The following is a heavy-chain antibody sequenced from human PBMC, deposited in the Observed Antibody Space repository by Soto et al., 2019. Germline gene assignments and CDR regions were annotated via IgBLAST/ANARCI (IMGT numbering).Heavy chain of an antibody. J-gene: IGHJ4*02. CDR3: ARAAVAGRSFFDY. CDR2: IYHSGST. V-gene: IGHV4-4*02. D-gene: IGHD6-19*01. CDR1: GGSISSSNW. Sequence: PSETLSLTCAVSGGSISSSNWWSWVRQPPGKGLEWIGEIYHSGSTNYNPSLKSRVTISVDKSKNQFSLKLSSVTAADTAVYYCARAAVAGRSFFDYWGQGTLVTVSS.